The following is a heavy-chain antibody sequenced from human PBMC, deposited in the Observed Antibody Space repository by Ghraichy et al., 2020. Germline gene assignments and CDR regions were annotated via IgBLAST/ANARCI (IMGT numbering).Heavy chain of an antibody. D-gene: IGHD6-19*01. CDR3: ARDTAVADNYYYYGMDV. J-gene: IGHJ6*02. CDR2: ISYDGSNK. V-gene: IGHV3-30*04. CDR1: GFTFSSYA. Sequence: GGSLRLSCAASGFTFSSYAMHWVRQAPGKGLEWVAVISYDGSNKYYADSVKGRFTISRDNSKNTLYLQMNSLRAEDTAVYYCARDTAVADNYYYYGMDVWGQGTMVTVSS.